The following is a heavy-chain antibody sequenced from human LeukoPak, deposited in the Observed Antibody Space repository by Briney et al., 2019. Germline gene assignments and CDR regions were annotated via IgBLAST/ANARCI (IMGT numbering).Heavy chain of an antibody. D-gene: IGHD3-9*01. CDR2: IYYSGST. CDR1: GGSISSYY. V-gene: IGHV4-59*12. J-gene: IGHJ4*02. Sequence: SETLSLTCTVSGGSISSYYWSWIRQPPGKGLEWIGYIYYSGSTNYNPSLKSRVTISVDTSKNQFSLKLSSVTAADTAVYYCARDSYYDILTGFDYWGQGTLVTVSS. CDR3: ARDSYYDILTGFDY.